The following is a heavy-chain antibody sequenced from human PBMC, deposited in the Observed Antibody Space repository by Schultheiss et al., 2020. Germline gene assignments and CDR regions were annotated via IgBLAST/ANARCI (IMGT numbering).Heavy chain of an antibody. CDR1: GGSISSYY. CDR2: IYYSGST. CDR3: ARGGRLGYFQH. J-gene: IGHJ1*01. D-gene: IGHD3-16*01. Sequence: SETLSLTCTVSGGSISSYYWSWIRQPAGKGLEWIGYIYYSGSTNYTPSLKSRVTISVDTSKNQFSLRLSSVTAADTAVYYCARGGRLGYFQHWGQGTLVTVSS. V-gene: IGHV4-59*08.